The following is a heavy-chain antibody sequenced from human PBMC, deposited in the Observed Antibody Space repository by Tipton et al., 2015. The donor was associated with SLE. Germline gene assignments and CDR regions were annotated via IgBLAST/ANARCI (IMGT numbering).Heavy chain of an antibody. CDR1: RGSISSGDYY. V-gene: IGHV4-30-4*01. D-gene: IGHD1-26*01. J-gene: IGHJ3*02. CDR3: ARHSGSYTDACDI. CDR2: IYYSGST. Sequence: TLSLTCTVSRGSISSGDYYWSWIRQPPGKGLEWIGYIYYSGSTYYNPSLESRVTISVDTSKNQFSLNLSSVTAADTAVYYCARHSGSYTDACDIWGQGTMVTVSS.